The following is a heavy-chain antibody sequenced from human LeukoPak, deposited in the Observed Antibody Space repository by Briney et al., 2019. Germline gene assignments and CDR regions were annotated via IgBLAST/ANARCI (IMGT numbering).Heavy chain of an antibody. D-gene: IGHD1-26*01. CDR1: GGSISSSSYY. Sequence: SSETLSLTCTVSGGSISSSSYYWGWIRQPPGKDLEWIGSIYYSGSTYYNPSLKSRATISVDTSKNQFSLKLSSVTAADTAMYYCARDFGYSGSYYPVFNIWAKGTMVTVS. V-gene: IGHV4-39*07. CDR3: ARDFGYSGSYYPVFNI. J-gene: IGHJ3*02. CDR2: IYYSGST.